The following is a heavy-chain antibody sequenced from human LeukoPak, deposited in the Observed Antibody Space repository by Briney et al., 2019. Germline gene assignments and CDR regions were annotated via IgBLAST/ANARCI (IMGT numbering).Heavy chain of an antibody. Sequence: SGGSLRLSCAASGFTFSNSAMSWVRQAPGKGLEWVSTLSGSGITTYYADSVKGRFTISRDNSKNTLYLQMNSLRAEDTAVYYCAKGINRSGWSYFDYWGHGTLVTVSS. D-gene: IGHD6-19*01. CDR3: AKGINRSGWSYFDY. CDR1: GFTFSNSA. J-gene: IGHJ4*01. V-gene: IGHV3-23*01. CDR2: LSGSGITT.